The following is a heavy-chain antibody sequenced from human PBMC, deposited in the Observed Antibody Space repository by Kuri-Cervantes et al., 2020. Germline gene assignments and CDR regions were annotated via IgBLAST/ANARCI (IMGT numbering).Heavy chain of an antibody. D-gene: IGHD3-16*01. CDR3: AKGLDTYYYSYYDY. CDR1: GFTFSSYA. J-gene: IGHJ4*02. Sequence: GGSLRLSCAASGFTFSSYAMSWVRQAPGKGLEWVSAISGSGASSFYADSVKGRFTISRDNSKNTLYLQMNSLRAEDTAVYYCAKGLDTYYYSYYDYWGQGTLVTVSS. CDR2: ISGSGASS. V-gene: IGHV3-23*01.